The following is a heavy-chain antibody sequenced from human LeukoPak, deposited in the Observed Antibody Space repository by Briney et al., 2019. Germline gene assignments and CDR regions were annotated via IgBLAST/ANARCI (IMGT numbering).Heavy chain of an antibody. V-gene: IGHV3-30*18. Sequence: GRSLRLSCAASGFTFSSYGMHWVRQAPGKGLEWVAVVSYDGSNKYYAESVKGRFTISRDNSKNTLYLQMNSLRGEDTAVYNCAKDRGFGELLDYWGQGTLATVSS. CDR2: VSYDGSNK. J-gene: IGHJ4*02. CDR1: GFTFSSYG. CDR3: AKDRGFGELLDY. D-gene: IGHD3-10*01.